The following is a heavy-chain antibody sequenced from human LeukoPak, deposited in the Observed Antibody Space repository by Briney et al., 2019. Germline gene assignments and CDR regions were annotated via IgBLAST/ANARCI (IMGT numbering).Heavy chain of an antibody. CDR1: GYTFTSYG. V-gene: IGHV1-18*01. CDR3: ARGPQADCSSTSCYSVLGLDY. CDR2: ISAYNGNT. D-gene: IGHD2-2*01. J-gene: IGHJ4*02. Sequence: ASVKVSCKASGYTFTSYGISWVRQAPGQGLEWMGWISAYNGNTNYAQKFQGRVTMTRDTSISTAYMELSRLRSDDTAVYYCARGPQADCSSTSCYSVLGLDYWGQGALVTVSS.